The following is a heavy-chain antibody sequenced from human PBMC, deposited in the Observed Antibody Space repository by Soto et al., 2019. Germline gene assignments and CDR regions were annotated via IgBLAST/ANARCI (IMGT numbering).Heavy chain of an antibody. CDR1: GFTVSSNY. D-gene: IGHD1-26*01. CDR3: ARVGNQDVWDRYYYYGMDV. Sequence: GGSLRLSCAASGFTVSSNYMSWVRQAPGKGLEWVSVIYSGGSTYYADSVKGRFTISRDNSKNTLYLQMNSLRAEDTAVYYCARVGNQDVWDRYYYYGMDVWGQGTTVTVSS. J-gene: IGHJ6*02. V-gene: IGHV3-53*01. CDR2: IYSGGST.